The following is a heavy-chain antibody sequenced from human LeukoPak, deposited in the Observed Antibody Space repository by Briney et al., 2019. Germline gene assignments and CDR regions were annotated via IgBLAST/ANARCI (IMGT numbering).Heavy chain of an antibody. V-gene: IGHV3-21*06. Sequence: GGSLRLSCAASGFTFSSYPMNWVRQAPGKGLEWVSSISTSNTYIYYADSVRGRFTISRDNAKNSLYLQMNSLRAEDTAMYYCARQGYADFSSRPFDYWGQGTLVTVSS. CDR3: ARQGYADFSSRPFDY. D-gene: IGHD4-17*01. CDR2: ISTSNTYI. J-gene: IGHJ4*02. CDR1: GFTFSSYP.